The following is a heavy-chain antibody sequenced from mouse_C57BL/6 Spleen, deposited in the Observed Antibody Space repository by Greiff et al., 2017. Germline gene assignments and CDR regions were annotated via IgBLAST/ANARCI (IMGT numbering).Heavy chain of an antibody. CDR2: IYPGDGDT. CDR1: GYAFSSSW. V-gene: IGHV1-82*01. J-gene: IGHJ3*01. CDR3: ARYYDYDERIAY. Sequence: QVQLKESGPELVKPGASVKISCKASGYAFSSSWMNWVKQRPGKGLEWIGRIYPGDGDTNYNGKFKGKATLTADKSSSTAYMQLSSLTSEDSAVYFCARYYDYDERIAYWGQGTLVTVSA. D-gene: IGHD2-4*01.